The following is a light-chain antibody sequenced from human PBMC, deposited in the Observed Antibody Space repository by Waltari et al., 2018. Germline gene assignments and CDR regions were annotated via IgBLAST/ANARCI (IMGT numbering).Light chain of an antibody. V-gene: IGKV3-11*01. CDR3: QQYYSSPRT. CDR2: DAS. CDR1: QSVSSY. J-gene: IGKJ1*01. Sequence: EIVLTQSPATLSLSPGEGATLSCRASQSVSSYLAWSQQKPGQPPRLLIYDASNRATGIPARFSGSGSGTDFTLTVSSLQAEDVAVYYCQQYYSSPRTFGQGTKVEIK.